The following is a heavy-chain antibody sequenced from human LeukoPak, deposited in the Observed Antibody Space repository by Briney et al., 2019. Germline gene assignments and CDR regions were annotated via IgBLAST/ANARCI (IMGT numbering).Heavy chain of an antibody. J-gene: IGHJ5*02. CDR3: ARRTGSSASRCFDP. V-gene: IGHV4-39*01. D-gene: IGHD6-6*01. Sequence: SETLSLTCTVSGGSISSSSDYWGWIRQPPGKGLEWIANIYYSGSTFYNPSLKSRVTISVDTSKNQFSLKLSSVTAADTAVYYCARRTGSSASRCFDPWGQGTLVTVSS. CDR2: IYYSGST. CDR1: GGSISSSSDY.